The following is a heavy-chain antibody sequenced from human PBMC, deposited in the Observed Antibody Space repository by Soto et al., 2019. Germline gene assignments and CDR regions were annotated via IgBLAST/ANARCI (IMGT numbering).Heavy chain of an antibody. CDR1: GGSISSGGYY. CDR3: ARDSNMVRGVIAAFDI. Sequence: QVQLQESGPGLVKPSQTLSLTCTVSGGSISSGGYYWSWIRQHPGKGLEWLGYIYYSGSTYYNPSLKSRVTISVDTSKNQFSLKLSSVTAADTAVYYCARDSNMVRGVIAAFDIWGQGTMVTVSS. CDR2: IYYSGST. V-gene: IGHV4-31*03. J-gene: IGHJ3*02. D-gene: IGHD3-10*01.